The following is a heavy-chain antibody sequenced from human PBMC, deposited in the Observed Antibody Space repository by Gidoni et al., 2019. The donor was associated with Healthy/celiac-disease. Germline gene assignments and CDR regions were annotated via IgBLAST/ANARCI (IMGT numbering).Heavy chain of an antibody. CDR2: ISYDGSNK. J-gene: IGHJ4*02. CDR3: AKDRAVYALYYFDY. Sequence: QVQLVESGGGVVQPGRSLRLSCAASGFTFSSYGMHWVRQAPGKGLEWVAVISYDGSNKYYADSVKGRFTISRDNSKNTLYLQMNSLRAEDTAVYYCAKDRAVYALYYFDYWGQGTLVTVSS. V-gene: IGHV3-30*18. D-gene: IGHD2-8*01. CDR1: GFTFSSYG.